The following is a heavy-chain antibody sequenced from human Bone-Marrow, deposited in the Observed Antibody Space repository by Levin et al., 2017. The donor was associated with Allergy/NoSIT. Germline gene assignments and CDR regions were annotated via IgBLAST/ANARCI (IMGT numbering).Heavy chain of an antibody. CDR1: GFTFSSYA. CDR3: AKDRTPLKQLFDY. CDR2: ISGSGGST. Sequence: PGESLKISCAASGFTFSSYAMSWVRQAPGKGLEWVSAISGSGGSTYYADSVKGRFTISRDNSKNTLYLQMNSLRAEDTAVYYCAKDRTPLKQLFDYWGQGTLVTVSS. V-gene: IGHV3-23*01. D-gene: IGHD6-13*01. J-gene: IGHJ4*02.